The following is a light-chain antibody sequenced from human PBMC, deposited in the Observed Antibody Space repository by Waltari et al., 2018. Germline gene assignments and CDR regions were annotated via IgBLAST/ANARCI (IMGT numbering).Light chain of an antibody. CDR3: TSFTSSATWV. Sequence: QSALTQPASVSGSPGQSITISCSGTSSDIGSYKHVSCYQQHPGKAPKLMIYEVSNRPSGVSNRFSGSKSGNTASLTISGLQADDESHYYCTSFTSSATWVFGGGTKVTVL. V-gene: IGLV2-14*01. J-gene: IGLJ3*02. CDR1: SSDIGSYKH. CDR2: EVS.